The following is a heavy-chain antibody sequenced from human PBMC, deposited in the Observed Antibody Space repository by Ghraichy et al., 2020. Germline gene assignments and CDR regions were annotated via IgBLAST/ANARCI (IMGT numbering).Heavy chain of an antibody. CDR2: ISSSSSTI. CDR1: GFTFSSYS. Sequence: GGSLRLSCAASGFTFSSYSINWVRQAPGKGLEWVSYISSSSSTIYYADSVKGRFTISRDNAKNSLYLQMNSLRAEDTAVYYCAREPGDGWYFDLWGRGTLVTVSS. V-gene: IGHV3-48*01. J-gene: IGHJ2*01. CDR3: AREPGDGWYFDL. D-gene: IGHD4-17*01.